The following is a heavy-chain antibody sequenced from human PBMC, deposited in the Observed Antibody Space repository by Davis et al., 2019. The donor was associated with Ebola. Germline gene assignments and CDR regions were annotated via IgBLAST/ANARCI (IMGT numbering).Heavy chain of an antibody. D-gene: IGHD4-17*01. CDR2: INAGNGKI. CDR3: AGNSVTTRLHYYGMDV. Sequence: AASVKVSCKASGYTFTRFAIHWVRQAPGQRLEWMGWINAGNGKIIYSQNFQGRVTINRDTSASTVYMELSSLRSEDTAVYYCAGNSVTTRLHYYGMDVWRQGTTVTVSS. CDR1: GYTFTRFA. J-gene: IGHJ6*02. V-gene: IGHV1-3*01.